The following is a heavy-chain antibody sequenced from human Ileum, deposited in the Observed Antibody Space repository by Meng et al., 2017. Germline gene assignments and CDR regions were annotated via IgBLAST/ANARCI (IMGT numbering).Heavy chain of an antibody. Sequence: QVQLVQSGAEVRKPGASVKVSCKASGYTYTHHGIGWVRHAPGQGLEWMAWLGAHDGDTSHAPKFQGRVTVSADRPTATAYMELRSLRSDDTAVYYCARGTPGRSYSDYWGQGTLVTVSS. D-gene: IGHD3-10*01. J-gene: IGHJ4*02. CDR1: GYTYTHHG. CDR2: LGAHDGDT. CDR3: ARGTPGRSYSDY. V-gene: IGHV1-18*01.